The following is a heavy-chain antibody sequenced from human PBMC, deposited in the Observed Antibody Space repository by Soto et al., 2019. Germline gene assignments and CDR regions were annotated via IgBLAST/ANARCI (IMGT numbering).Heavy chain of an antibody. D-gene: IGHD3-3*01. CDR1: GGSFSGYY. Sequence: SGTLSLTCAVYGGSFSGYYWSWIRPPPGKGLEWIGEINHSGSTNYNPSLKSRVTISVDTSKNQFSLKLSSVTAADTAVYYCARALRGYYNGGPYYYYGMDVWGQGTTVTVSS. V-gene: IGHV4-34*01. CDR3: ARALRGYYNGGPYYYYGMDV. CDR2: INHSGST. J-gene: IGHJ6*02.